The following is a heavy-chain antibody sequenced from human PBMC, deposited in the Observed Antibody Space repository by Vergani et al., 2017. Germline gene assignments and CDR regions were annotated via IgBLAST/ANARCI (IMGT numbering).Heavy chain of an antibody. CDR2: IRYDGSNT. J-gene: IGHJ4*02. CDR1: GFTFSNYG. Sequence: QVLLVESGGGVVQPGGSLRLSCGASGFTFSNYGMHWVRQAPGKGLEWVTFIRYDGSNTYYADSVKGRFTISRDNSKNTLFLQMNSLRPEDTAVYYCARDTVTGSRYFDYWGQGTLVTVSS. V-gene: IGHV3-30*02. CDR3: ARDTVTGSRYFDY. D-gene: IGHD6-19*01.